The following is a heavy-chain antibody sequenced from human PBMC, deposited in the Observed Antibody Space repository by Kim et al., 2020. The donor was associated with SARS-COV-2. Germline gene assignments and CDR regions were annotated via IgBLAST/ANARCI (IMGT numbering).Heavy chain of an antibody. V-gene: IGHV3-9*01. CDR2: ISWNSGTI. Sequence: GGSLRLSCAASGFTFDDYAMHWVRQAPGKGLEWVSDISWNSGTIGYADSVKGRFTISRDNAKNSLYLQMNSLRAEDTALYYCAKDMLGLYYYYGMHVWGQGTTVTVSS. CDR1: GFTFDDYA. CDR3: AKDMLGLYYYYGMHV. D-gene: IGHD6-6*01. J-gene: IGHJ6*02.